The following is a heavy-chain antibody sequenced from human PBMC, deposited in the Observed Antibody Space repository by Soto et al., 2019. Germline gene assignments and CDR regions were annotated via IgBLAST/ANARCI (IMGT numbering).Heavy chain of an antibody. D-gene: IGHD3-22*01. CDR3: AKSYDSSGYFYGGGNYFDY. Sequence: GGSLRLSCAASGFTFSSYAMSWVRQAPGKGLEWVSAISGSGGSTYYADSVKGRFTISRDNSKNTLYLQMNSLRAEDTAVYYCAKSYDSSGYFYGGGNYFDYWGQGTLVTVSS. J-gene: IGHJ4*02. V-gene: IGHV3-23*01. CDR1: GFTFSSYA. CDR2: ISGSGGST.